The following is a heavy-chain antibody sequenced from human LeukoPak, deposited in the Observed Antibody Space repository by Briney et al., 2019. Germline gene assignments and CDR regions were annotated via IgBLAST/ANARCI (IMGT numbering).Heavy chain of an antibody. CDR2: ISGSGGST. CDR3: AKDPVYCSSTSCYFGGLNYFDY. CDR1: GFTFSSYA. J-gene: IGHJ4*02. V-gene: IGHV3-23*01. D-gene: IGHD2-2*01. Sequence: GGSLRLPCAASGFTFSSYAMSWVRQAPGKGLEWVSAISGSGGSTYYADSVKGRFTISRDNSKNTLYLQMNSLRAEDTAVYYCAKDPVYCSSTSCYFGGLNYFDYWGQGTLVTVSS.